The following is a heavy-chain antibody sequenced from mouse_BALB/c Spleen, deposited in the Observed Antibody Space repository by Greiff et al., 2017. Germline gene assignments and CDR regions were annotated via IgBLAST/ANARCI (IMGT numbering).Heavy chain of an antibody. CDR2: IWAGGST. CDR3: ARNPFTTATGNYFDY. D-gene: IGHD1-2*01. J-gene: IGHJ2*01. V-gene: IGHV2-9*02. CDR1: GFSLTSYG. Sequence: VKLMESGPGLVAPSQSLSITCTVSGFSLTSYGVHWVRQPPGKGLEWLGVIWAGGSTNYNSALMSRLSISKDNSKSQVFLKMNSLQTDDTAMYYCARNPFTTATGNYFDYWGQGTTLTVSS.